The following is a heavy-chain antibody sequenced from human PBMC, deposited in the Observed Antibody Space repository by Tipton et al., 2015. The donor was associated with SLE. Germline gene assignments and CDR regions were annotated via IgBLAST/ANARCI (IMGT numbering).Heavy chain of an antibody. V-gene: IGHV4-61*08. CDR3: ARIMFDYSSSWYRDY. CDR2: IYYSGST. J-gene: IGHJ4*02. CDR1: GGSISSGDYY. D-gene: IGHD6-13*01. Sequence: TLSLTCTVSGGSISSGDYYWSWIRQPPGKGLEWIGYIYYSGSTNYNPSLKSRVTISVDTSKNQFSLKLSSVTAADTAVYYCARIMFDYSSSWYRDYWGQGTLVTVSS.